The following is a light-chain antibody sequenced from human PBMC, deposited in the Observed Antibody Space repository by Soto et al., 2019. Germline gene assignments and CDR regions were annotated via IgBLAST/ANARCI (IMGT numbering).Light chain of an antibody. CDR1: QSIRSY. J-gene: IGKJ2*01. CDR3: QQTYSIPVT. V-gene: IGKV1-39*01. CDR2: AGS. Sequence: DIQMTQSPSSLSASVGDRVTITCRASQSIRSYLNWYQQKPGKAPKLLIYAGSSLQSGVPSRFSGRGSGADFTLTISSLQPEDFATYYCQQTYSIPVTFGQRTKLEIK.